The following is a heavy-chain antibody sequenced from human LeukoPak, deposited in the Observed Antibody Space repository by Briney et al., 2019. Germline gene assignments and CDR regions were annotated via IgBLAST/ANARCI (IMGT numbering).Heavy chain of an antibody. J-gene: IGHJ3*02. CDR1: GFTFSSYR. V-gene: IGHV3-74*01. CDR2: INSDGSAT. CDR3: VRGRVNAFDM. Sequence: GGSLRLSCAASGFTFSSYRMEWVRQAPGKGLVWVSGINSDGSATTYADSVKGRLTISRDNAKNTMYLQVNCLRAEDTAVYYCVRGRVNAFDMWGQGPMVTVSS.